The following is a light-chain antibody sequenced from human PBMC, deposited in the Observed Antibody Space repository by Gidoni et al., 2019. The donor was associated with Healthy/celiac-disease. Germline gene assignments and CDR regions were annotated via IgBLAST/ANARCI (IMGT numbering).Light chain of an antibody. CDR2: DAS. Sequence: EIVLTPSPATLSLSPGERATLSCRASQSVSSYLAWYQQKPGQAPRLLSYDASNRATGIPARFSGSGSGTDFTLTISSLEPEDVAVYYCQQRSNWPPMLTFGGGTKVEIK. CDR3: QQRSNWPPMLT. V-gene: IGKV3-11*01. CDR1: QSVSSY. J-gene: IGKJ4*01.